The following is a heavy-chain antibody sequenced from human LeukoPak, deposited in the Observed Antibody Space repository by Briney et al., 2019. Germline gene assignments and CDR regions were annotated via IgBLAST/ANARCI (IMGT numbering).Heavy chain of an antibody. CDR2: IKQDGSEK. CDR3: ARDHRPTGRGDFDY. D-gene: IGHD4-11*01. CDR1: GFTFSSYW. V-gene: IGHV3-7*01. Sequence: PGGSLRLSCAASGFTFSSYWMSWVRQAPGKGLEWVANIKQDGSEKYYVDSVKGRFTISRDNAKNSLYLQMNSLRAEDTAVYYCARDHRPTGRGDFDYWGQGTLVTVSS. J-gene: IGHJ4*02.